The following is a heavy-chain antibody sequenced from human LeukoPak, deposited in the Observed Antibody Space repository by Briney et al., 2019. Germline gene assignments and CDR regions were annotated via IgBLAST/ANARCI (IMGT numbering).Heavy chain of an antibody. Sequence: ASVKVSCKASGYTFISYGISWVRQAPGQGLEWMGWISAYNGNTNYAQKLQGRVTMTTDTSTSTAYMELRSLRAEDTAFYYCARDKAGRGGDYGDYVIDYYSYDIDVWGKGTTVTVSS. V-gene: IGHV1-18*01. D-gene: IGHD4-17*01. J-gene: IGHJ6*03. CDR1: GYTFISYG. CDR2: ISAYNGNT. CDR3: ARDKAGRGGDYGDYVIDYYSYDIDV.